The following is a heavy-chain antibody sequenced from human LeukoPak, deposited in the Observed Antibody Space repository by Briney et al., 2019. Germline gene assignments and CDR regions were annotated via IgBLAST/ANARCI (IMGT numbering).Heavy chain of an antibody. CDR1: GYTFTSYD. D-gene: IGHD6-13*01. Sequence: GASVKVSCKASGYTFTSYDINWVRQATGQGLEWMGWMNPNSGNTGYAQKFQGRVTMTRNTSISTAYMELSSLRSEDTAVYYCARAPKRGQQLPPGYWGQGTLVAVSS. CDR3: ARAPKRGQQLPPGY. V-gene: IGHV1-8*02. CDR2: MNPNSGNT. J-gene: IGHJ4*02.